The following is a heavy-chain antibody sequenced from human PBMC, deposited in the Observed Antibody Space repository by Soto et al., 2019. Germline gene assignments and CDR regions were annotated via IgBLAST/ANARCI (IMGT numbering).Heavy chain of an antibody. Sequence: QVQLVQPGTEVRKPGSSVKVSCEPSGDTFTNLDLNWVRKASGRGLEWIGWMRADSGDSGHARKFHSRVTLTRDTSRSTAYMELSSLRAEDTAVYYCARYIYGQGFNAWGQGTLVFVSS. V-gene: IGHV1-8*01. CDR2: MRADSGDS. D-gene: IGHD4-17*01. CDR3: ARYIYGQGFNA. CDR1: GDTFTNLD. J-gene: IGHJ5*02.